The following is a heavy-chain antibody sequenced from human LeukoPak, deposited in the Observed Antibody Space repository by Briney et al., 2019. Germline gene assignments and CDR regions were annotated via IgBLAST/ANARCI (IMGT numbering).Heavy chain of an antibody. Sequence: ASVKVSCKASGYTFTGYYMHWVRQAPGQGLEWMGWINPNSGGTNYAQKFQGRVTMTRDTSISTAYMELSRLRSDDTAVYYCAREDRIAAAGTVDYWGQGTLVTVSS. V-gene: IGHV1-2*02. D-gene: IGHD6-13*01. CDR1: GYTFTGYY. CDR3: AREDRIAAAGTVDY. J-gene: IGHJ4*02. CDR2: INPNSGGT.